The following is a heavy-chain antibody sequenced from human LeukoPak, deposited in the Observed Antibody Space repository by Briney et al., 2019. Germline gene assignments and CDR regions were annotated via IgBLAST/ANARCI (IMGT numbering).Heavy chain of an antibody. Sequence: GRSLRLSCAASGFTFSSYAMHWVRQAPGKGLGWVAVISYDGSNKYYADSVKGRFTISRDNSKNTLYLQMNSLRAEDTAVYYCARDFTGVRVFDYWGQGTLVTVSS. J-gene: IGHJ4*02. V-gene: IGHV3-30*04. CDR3: ARDFTGVRVFDY. D-gene: IGHD3-10*01. CDR2: ISYDGSNK. CDR1: GFTFSSYA.